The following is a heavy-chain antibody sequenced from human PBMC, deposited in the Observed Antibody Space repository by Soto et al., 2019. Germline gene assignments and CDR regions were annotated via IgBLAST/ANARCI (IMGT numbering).Heavy chain of an antibody. Sequence: EVQLVESGGGLVQPGGSLRLSCTASGFTFSSYWMHWVRQAPGKGLVWVSRIKYDGSSTSYADSVKGRFTISRDNAKNTVHLETNRPRADDTAVYYCARGIKNYYGVDVWGQGTTVPVSS. CDR3: ARGIKNYYGVDV. J-gene: IGHJ6*02. D-gene: IGHD2-15*01. V-gene: IGHV3-74*01. CDR2: IKYDGSST. CDR1: GFTFSSYW.